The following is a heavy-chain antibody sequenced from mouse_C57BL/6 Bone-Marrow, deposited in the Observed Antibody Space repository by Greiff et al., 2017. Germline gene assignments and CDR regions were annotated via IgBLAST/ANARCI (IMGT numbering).Heavy chain of an antibody. J-gene: IGHJ4*01. V-gene: IGHV1-61*01. CDR1: GYTFTSYW. Sequence: VQLQQPGAELVRPGSSVKLSCKASGYTFTSYWMDWVKQRPGQGLEWIGNIYPSDSETHYNQKFKDKATLTVDKSSSPAYMQLSSLTSEDSAVYYCARTAITTVAYAMDYWGQGTSVTVSS. D-gene: IGHD1-1*01. CDR2: IYPSDSET. CDR3: ARTAITTVAYAMDY.